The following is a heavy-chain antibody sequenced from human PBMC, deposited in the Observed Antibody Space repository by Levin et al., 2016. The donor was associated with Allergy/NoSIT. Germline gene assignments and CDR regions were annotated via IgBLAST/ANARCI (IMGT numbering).Heavy chain of an antibody. J-gene: IGHJ4*02. Sequence: ESLKISCAASGFTFSSQSMNWVRQAPGKGLEWVSSISSTSSHIDYAASLRGRFTISRDNARDSLSLQMNTLSAEDTAVYYCVRGTRHEIGIFLPSYFDNWGQGTLVTVSS. V-gene: IGHV3-21*01. CDR1: GFTFSSQS. D-gene: IGHD1-26*01. CDR2: ISSTSSHI. CDR3: VRGTRHEIGIFLPSYFDN.